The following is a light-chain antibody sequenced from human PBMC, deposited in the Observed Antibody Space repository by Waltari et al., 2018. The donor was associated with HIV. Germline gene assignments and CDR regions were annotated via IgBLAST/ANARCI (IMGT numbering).Light chain of an antibody. CDR1: SDDVGGYTY. CDR2: EDT. V-gene: IGLV2-14*01. J-gene: IGLJ1*01. Sequence: QSALTQPASVSASPGQSITISCTGSSDDVGGYTYVSWYQQFPGKAPKLLLSEDTDRASGISLRFSGSKSANTASLTISGLRPEDEADYFCASFSSTSTYVFGTGTKVTVL. CDR3: ASFSSTSTYV.